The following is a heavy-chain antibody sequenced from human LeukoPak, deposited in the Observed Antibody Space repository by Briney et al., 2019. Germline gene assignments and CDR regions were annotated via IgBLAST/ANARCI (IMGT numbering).Heavy chain of an antibody. CDR1: GFTFRNYW. CDR3: ARADRLHGGPYLIGP. D-gene: IGHD2-21*01. J-gene: IGHJ5*02. Sequence: GGSLRLSCAASGFTFRNYWMGWVRQAPGKGLEWVANTKPDGSAEYYADSVRGRFTTSRDNANNFLYLQMNSLRAEDTAVYYCARADRLHGGPYLIGPWGQGTLVTVSS. CDR2: TKPDGSAE. V-gene: IGHV3-7*01.